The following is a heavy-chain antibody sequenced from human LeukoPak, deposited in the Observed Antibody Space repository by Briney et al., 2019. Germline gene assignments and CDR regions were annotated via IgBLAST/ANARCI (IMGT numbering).Heavy chain of an antibody. CDR3: ARDGDTVLTRGYYYYMDV. CDR2: ITSSSSYI. CDR1: GFTFSSYT. D-gene: IGHD4-23*01. Sequence: PGGSLRVSCAASGFTFSSYTMNWVRQAPGKRPEWVSSITSSSSYIYYADSVKGRFTISRDNARNSLYLQMNSLRAEDTALYYCARDGDTVLTRGYYYYMDVWGKGTTVTVSS. V-gene: IGHV3-21*01. J-gene: IGHJ6*03.